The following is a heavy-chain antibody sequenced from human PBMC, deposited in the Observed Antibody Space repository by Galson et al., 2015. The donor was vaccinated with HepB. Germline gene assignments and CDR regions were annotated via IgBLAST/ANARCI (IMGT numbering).Heavy chain of an antibody. Sequence: SVKVSCKASGGTFSSYAISWVRQAPGQGLEWMGWISAYNGNTNYAQKLQGRVTMTTDTSTSTAYTELRSLRSDDTAVYYCASGIGGYYFDYWGQGTLVTVSS. CDR2: ISAYNGNT. J-gene: IGHJ4*02. V-gene: IGHV1-18*01. CDR1: GGTFSSYA. D-gene: IGHD3-10*01. CDR3: ASGIGGYYFDY.